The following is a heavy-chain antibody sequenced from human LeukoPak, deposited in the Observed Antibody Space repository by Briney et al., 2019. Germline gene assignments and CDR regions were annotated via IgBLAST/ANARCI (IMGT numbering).Heavy chain of an antibody. CDR3: ARGSPPRVYYDRSGYYSYYFDY. J-gene: IGHJ4*02. Sequence: ASVKVSCKAYGYTFTSYGINWLRQAPGQGPEWMGWISAYNGNTKYAQKLQGRVTMTTGTSTSTAYMELRSLRSDDTAVYYCARGSPPRVYYDRSGYYSYYFDYWGQGTLVTVSS. V-gene: IGHV1-18*01. D-gene: IGHD3-22*01. CDR2: ISAYNGNT. CDR1: GYTFTSYG.